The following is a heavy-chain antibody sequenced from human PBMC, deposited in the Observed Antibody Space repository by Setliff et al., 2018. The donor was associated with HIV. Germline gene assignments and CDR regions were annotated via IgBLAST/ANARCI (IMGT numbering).Heavy chain of an antibody. V-gene: IGHV4-4*07. D-gene: IGHD3-10*02. CDR1: SGSLSSYY. CDR2: IYSSGST. CDR3: ARSGSYVGPIQH. Sequence: PSETLSLTCTVSSGSLSSYYWSWIRQPAGKGLEWIGRIYSSGSTNYNPSLKSRLTMSVDTSKNQFSLKLTSVTAADTAVYYCARSGSYVGPIQHWGQGTLVTVSS. J-gene: IGHJ1*01.